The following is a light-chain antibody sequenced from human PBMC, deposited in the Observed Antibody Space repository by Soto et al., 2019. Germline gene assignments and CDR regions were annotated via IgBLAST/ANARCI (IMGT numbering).Light chain of an antibody. Sequence: EILLTQSPVTLRLSPVEIVTLFCRASQSVSSSYLAWYQHKPGQAPRLLIYGAFTRATGIPDRFSGSGSGTDFTLTISRLEPEDFAVYYCQQHEPLITFGQGTRLEI. V-gene: IGKV3-20*01. J-gene: IGKJ5*01. CDR1: QSVSSSY. CDR2: GAF. CDR3: QQHEPLIT.